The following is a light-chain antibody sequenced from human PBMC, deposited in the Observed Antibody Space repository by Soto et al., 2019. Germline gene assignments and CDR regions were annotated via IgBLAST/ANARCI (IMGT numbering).Light chain of an antibody. V-gene: IGKV3-20*01. Sequence: EIVLTQSPGTLSLSPGERATLSCRASQSVSSNYLAWYQQKAGQAPRLLIYGASSRATGIPDRFSGSGSGTDFTLTISRLEPEDVAVYYCQQYGSSPRTFGQGTKLEIK. CDR3: QQYGSSPRT. CDR1: QSVSSNY. J-gene: IGKJ2*01. CDR2: GAS.